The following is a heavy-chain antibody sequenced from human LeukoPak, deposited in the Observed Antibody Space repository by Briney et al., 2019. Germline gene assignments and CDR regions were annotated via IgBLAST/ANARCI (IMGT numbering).Heavy chain of an antibody. J-gene: IGHJ4*02. Sequence: GGSLRLSCAASGFTFSSYWMHWVRQAPGKGLVWVSRINSDGSSTSYADSVKGRFTISRDNAKNSLYLQMNSLTVEDTAVYYCARDGRWINYYDGSAPLWGQGTLVTVSS. CDR3: ARDGRWINYYDGSAPL. CDR1: GFTFSSYW. CDR2: INSDGSST. D-gene: IGHD3-22*01. V-gene: IGHV3-74*01.